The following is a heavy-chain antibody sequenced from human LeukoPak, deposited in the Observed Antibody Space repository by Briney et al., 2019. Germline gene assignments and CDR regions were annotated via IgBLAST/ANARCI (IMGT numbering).Heavy chain of an antibody. Sequence: GGSLRLSCAASGFTFSDYYMSWIRQAPGKGLEWVSYISSSGSTIYYADSVKGRFTISRDNAKNSLYLQMNSLRAEDTAVYYCARGPPPIWGGYHYYYYYYMDVWGKGTTVTVSS. CDR2: ISSSGSTI. J-gene: IGHJ6*03. V-gene: IGHV3-11*01. D-gene: IGHD3-3*01. CDR1: GFTFSDYY. CDR3: ARGPPPIWGGYHYYYYYYMDV.